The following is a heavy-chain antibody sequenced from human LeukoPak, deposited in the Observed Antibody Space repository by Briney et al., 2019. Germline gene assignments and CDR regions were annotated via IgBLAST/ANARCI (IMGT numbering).Heavy chain of an antibody. J-gene: IGHJ4*02. CDR3: VKGGQYSSSSHFDY. V-gene: IGHV3-64D*09. D-gene: IGHD6-6*01. CDR2: ISSKGVST. CDR1: GFTIKLCA. Sequence: GGSLRLSCTASGFTIKLCAMHWVRQAPGKGLEYVSGISSKGVSTYYADSVKGRFTISRDNSKDTMFLQMSSLRPEDTAVYYCVKGGQYSSSSHFDYWGQGTLVTVSS.